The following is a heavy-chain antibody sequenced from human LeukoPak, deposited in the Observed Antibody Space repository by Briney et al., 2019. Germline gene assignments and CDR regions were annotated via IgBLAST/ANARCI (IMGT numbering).Heavy chain of an antibody. J-gene: IGHJ6*03. D-gene: IGHD2-2*01. CDR3: ASSDIVVVPAAYAHDYYYYYYMDV. V-gene: IGHV1-18*01. CDR1: GYIFTSYG. CDR2: ISAYNGNT. Sequence: ASVKVSCKASGYIFTSYGISWVRQAPGQGLEWMGWISAYNGNTNYAQKLQGRVTMTTDTSTSTAYMELSSLRSEDTAVYYCASSDIVVVPAAYAHDYYYYYYMDVWGKGTTVTVSS.